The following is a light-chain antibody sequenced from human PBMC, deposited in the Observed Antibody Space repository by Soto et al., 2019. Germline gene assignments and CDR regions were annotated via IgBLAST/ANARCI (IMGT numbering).Light chain of an antibody. J-gene: IGKJ5*01. Sequence: EIVMTQSPATLSLSPGERATLSCGASQSVSSNLAWYQQKPGQAPRLLSYGASARATGVPARISGSASGTEFTLTISSLQSEDFAVFYCQQYNQWPITFGQGTRLEIK. CDR2: GAS. CDR1: QSVSSN. V-gene: IGKV3-15*01. CDR3: QQYNQWPIT.